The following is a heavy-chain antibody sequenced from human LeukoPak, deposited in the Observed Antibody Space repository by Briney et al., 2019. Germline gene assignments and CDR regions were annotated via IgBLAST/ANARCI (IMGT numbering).Heavy chain of an antibody. D-gene: IGHD2-15*01. Sequence: AASVKVSCKASGYTFTGYYMHWVRQAPGQGLEWMGWINPNSGGTNYAQKFQGRVTMTRDTSISTAYMELSRLRSDDTAVYYCARAHWSGGQFDPWGQGTLVTVSS. J-gene: IGHJ5*02. CDR3: ARAHWSGGQFDP. V-gene: IGHV1-2*02. CDR1: GYTFTGYY. CDR2: INPNSGGT.